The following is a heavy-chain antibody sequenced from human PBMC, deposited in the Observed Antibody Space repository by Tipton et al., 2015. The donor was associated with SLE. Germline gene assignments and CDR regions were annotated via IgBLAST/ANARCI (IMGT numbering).Heavy chain of an antibody. V-gene: IGHV4-61*08. D-gene: IGHD3-3*01. J-gene: IGHJ3*01. CDR3: ARGIATGAIFGVVPLF. CDR2: IYHTGST. Sequence: TLSLTCTVSGGSISSDDYYWTWVRQHPGKELEWIGYIYHTGSTNYNPSLRSRVAISVDTSKNQFSLILNSLTGADTAVYYCARGIATGAIFGVVPLFWGQGRMVSVSS. CDR1: GGSISSDDYY.